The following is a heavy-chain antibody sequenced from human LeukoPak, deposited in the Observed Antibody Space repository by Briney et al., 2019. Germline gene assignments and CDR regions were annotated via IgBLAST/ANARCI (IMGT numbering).Heavy chain of an antibody. J-gene: IGHJ3*02. CDR1: GYTFSSYG. CDR2: ISAYNGDT. V-gene: IGHV1-18*01. D-gene: IGHD1-26*01. CDR3: ARGRGGSYLGPDAFDI. Sequence: GASVKVSCKASGYTFSSYGISWVRQAPGQGLEWMGWISAYNGDTNYAQKFQGRVTMTRNTSISTAYMELSSLRSEDTAVYYCARGRGGSYLGPDAFDIWGQGTMVTVSS.